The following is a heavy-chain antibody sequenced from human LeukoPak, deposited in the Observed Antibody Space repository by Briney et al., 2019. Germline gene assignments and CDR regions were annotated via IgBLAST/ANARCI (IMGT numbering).Heavy chain of an antibody. CDR1: GFTVSSNY. CDR3: VRGDYGDYTLFDY. Sequence: GGSLRLSCAASGFTVSSNYMSWVRQAPGKGLEWVSVIYSGGSTYYADSVKSRFTISRDNSKNTLHLQMNSLRAEDTAVYYCVRGDYGDYTLFDYWGQGTLVTVSS. D-gene: IGHD4-17*01. V-gene: IGHV3-53*01. J-gene: IGHJ4*02. CDR2: IYSGGST.